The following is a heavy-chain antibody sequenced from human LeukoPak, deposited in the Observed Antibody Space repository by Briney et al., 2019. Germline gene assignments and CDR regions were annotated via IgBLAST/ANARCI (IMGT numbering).Heavy chain of an antibody. Sequence: GGSRRLSCAASGFTFDDYAMHWVRQAPGKGLEWVSGISWNSGSIGYADSVKGRFTISRDNTKNSLYLEMNSLRAEDTAVYYCARAHVTGVDAFDIWGQGTMVTVSS. CDR1: GFTFDDYA. D-gene: IGHD2-21*02. V-gene: IGHV3-9*01. CDR3: ARAHVTGVDAFDI. J-gene: IGHJ3*02. CDR2: ISWNSGSI.